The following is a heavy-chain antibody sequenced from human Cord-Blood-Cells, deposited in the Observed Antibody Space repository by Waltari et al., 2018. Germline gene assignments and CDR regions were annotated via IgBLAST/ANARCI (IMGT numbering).Heavy chain of an antibody. V-gene: IGHV4-34*01. D-gene: IGHD3-10*01. Sequence: QVQLQQWGAGLLKPSETLSLTCAVYGGSFSGYYWSWIRQPPGKGLEWIGEINHSGSTNYNPSLKSRVTISVDTSKNQFSLKLSSVTAADTAVYYCARVLYYGSGSYYYYYYYYGMDVWGQWTTVTVSS. CDR2: INHSGST. CDR1: GGSFSGYY. CDR3: ARVLYYGSGSYYYYYYYYGMDV. J-gene: IGHJ6*02.